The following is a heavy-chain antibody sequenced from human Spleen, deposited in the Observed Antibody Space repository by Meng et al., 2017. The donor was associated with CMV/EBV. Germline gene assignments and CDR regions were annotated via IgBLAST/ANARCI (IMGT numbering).Heavy chain of an antibody. D-gene: IGHD6-25*01. J-gene: IGHJ4*02. CDR1: GGSISSYY. CDR3: AREDSGYYFDY. V-gene: IGHV4-59*01. Sequence: SETLSLTCTVSGGSISSYYWSWIRQPPGKGLEWIGYIYYSGSTNYNPSLKSRGTISVDTSKNQFSLKLSSVTAADTAVYYCAREDSGYYFDYWGQGTLVTVSS. CDR2: IYYSGST.